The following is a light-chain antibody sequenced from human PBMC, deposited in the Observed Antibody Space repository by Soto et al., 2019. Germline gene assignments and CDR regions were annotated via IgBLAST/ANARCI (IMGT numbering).Light chain of an antibody. Sequence: DIQLTQSPPFLSASVGDRVTISCRASQGMSSYLAWYQQNPGKAPKLLIYAASTLQSGVPSSFTRSGSGTEFTLAISRLQPEDFTTYCCQQIKGFPYTCGPETEDGIK. CDR3: QQIKGFPYT. V-gene: IGKV1-9*01. CDR2: AAS. J-gene: IGKJ3*01. CDR1: QGMSSY.